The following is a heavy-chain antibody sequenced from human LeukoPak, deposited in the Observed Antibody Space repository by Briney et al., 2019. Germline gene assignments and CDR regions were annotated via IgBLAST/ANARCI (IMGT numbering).Heavy chain of an antibody. CDR3: TRAPIVSCSGAFCYPFDS. CDR1: GFYFANYA. J-gene: IGHJ4*02. D-gene: IGHD2-15*01. V-gene: IGHV3-23*01. CDR2: TVGGGSPNT. Sequence: GGSLRLSCAASGFYFANYAMSWVRQAPGKGLEWVSATVGGGSPNTYHADSVKGRFTISRDNSKNTLFLQMNSLRAEDTAIYYCTRAPIVSCSGAFCYPFDSWGQGTLVTVSS.